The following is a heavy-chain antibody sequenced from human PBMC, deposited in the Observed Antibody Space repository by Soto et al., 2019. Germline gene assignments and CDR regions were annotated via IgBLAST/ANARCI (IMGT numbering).Heavy chain of an antibody. CDR2: ITPVFGTA. CDR1: GGTFSSYA. CDR3: AREYNWNDVRYGMDV. V-gene: IGHV1-69*13. D-gene: IGHD1-20*01. Sequence: SVKVSCKAAGGTFSSYAISWMRQAPGQGLEWMGGITPVFGTANYAQKFQGRVTITADEPTTTAYMELSSLRSEDTAVYFCAREYNWNDVRYGMDVWGQGTTVTVSS. J-gene: IGHJ6*02.